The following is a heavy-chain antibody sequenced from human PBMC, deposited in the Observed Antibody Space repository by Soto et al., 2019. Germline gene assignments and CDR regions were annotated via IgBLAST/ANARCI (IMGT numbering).Heavy chain of an antibody. CDR1: GGSISSSNW. Sequence: SETLSLTCAVSGGSISSSNWWSWVRQPPGKGLEWIGEIYHSGSTNYNPSLKSRVTISVDKSKNQFSLKLSSVTAADTAVYYCARVSGSYYYGMDVWGQGITVNVSS. D-gene: IGHD1-26*01. V-gene: IGHV4-4*02. J-gene: IGHJ6*02. CDR2: IYHSGST. CDR3: ARVSGSYYYGMDV.